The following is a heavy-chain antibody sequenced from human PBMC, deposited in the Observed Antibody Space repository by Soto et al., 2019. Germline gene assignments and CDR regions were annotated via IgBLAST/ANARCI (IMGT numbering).Heavy chain of an antibody. CDR1: GFTFSNAW. Sequence: EVQLVEPGGGLVKPGGSLRLSCAASGFTFSNAWMNWVRQAPGKGLEWVGRIKSKTDGGTTDYAAPVKGRFTISRDDSKNTLYLQMNSLKTEDTAVYYCTTTTPDIVATISYYYYYYGMDVWGQGTTVTVSS. CDR2: IKSKTDGGTT. V-gene: IGHV3-15*07. D-gene: IGHD5-12*01. CDR3: TTTTPDIVATISYYYYYYGMDV. J-gene: IGHJ6*02.